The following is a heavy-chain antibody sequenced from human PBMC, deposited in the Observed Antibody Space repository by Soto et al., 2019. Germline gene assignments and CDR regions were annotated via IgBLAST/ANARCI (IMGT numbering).Heavy chain of an antibody. CDR2: MSSSSGHT. CDR3: ARGPPKWGFDY. CDR1: GYTFTSYD. J-gene: IGHJ4*02. Sequence: QVQLGQSGAEVKEPGASVKVSCKASGYTFTSYDFNWVRQATGQGPEWMGWMSSSSGHTGYAKKFQGRVTMTRNTSISTAYMELRSLRSEDTAVYYCARGPPKWGFDYWGQGVLVTVSS. V-gene: IGHV1-8*01. D-gene: IGHD7-27*01.